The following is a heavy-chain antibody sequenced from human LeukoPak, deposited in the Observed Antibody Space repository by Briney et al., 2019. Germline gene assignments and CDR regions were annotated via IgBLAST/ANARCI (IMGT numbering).Heavy chain of an antibody. Sequence: SETLSLTCTDSGVSISSSNSYWGWIRQPPGKGLEGIGSIYYSGNTYYNASLKSQVSISIDTSKNRFSLKLSSVTAADTAVYYCARRDGYNSFYYFDYWGQGTLVTVSS. J-gene: IGHJ4*02. CDR2: IYYSGNT. D-gene: IGHD5-24*01. V-gene: IGHV4-39*01. CDR3: ARRDGYNSFYYFDY. CDR1: GVSISSSNSY.